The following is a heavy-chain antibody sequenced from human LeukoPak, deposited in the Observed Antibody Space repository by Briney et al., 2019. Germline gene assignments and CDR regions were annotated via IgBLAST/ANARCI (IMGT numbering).Heavy chain of an antibody. CDR2: ISSNGGST. Sequence: GGSLRLSCAASGFTFSSYAMHWVRQAPGKGLEYVSAISSNGGSTYYANSVKGRFTISRDNSKNTLYLQMGSLRAEDMAVYYCARSGGTTFWGQGTLATVSS. CDR1: GFTFSSYA. CDR3: ARSGGTTF. V-gene: IGHV3-64*01. D-gene: IGHD1-7*01. J-gene: IGHJ4*02.